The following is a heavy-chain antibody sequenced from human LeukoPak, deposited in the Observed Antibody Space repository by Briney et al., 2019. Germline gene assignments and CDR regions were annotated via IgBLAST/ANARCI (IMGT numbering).Heavy chain of an antibody. V-gene: IGHV1-46*01. CDR1: GYTFTSYY. D-gene: IGHD3-22*01. J-gene: IGHJ4*02. Sequence: ASVKVSCKASGYTFTSYYIHWLRQAPGQGLEWMGIINPSGGTTSYAQKFQGRVTMTRDTSTSTVYMELSSLRSEDTAVYYCARRSSSGPWYFDYWGQGTLVTVSS. CDR3: ARRSSSGPWYFDY. CDR2: INPSGGTT.